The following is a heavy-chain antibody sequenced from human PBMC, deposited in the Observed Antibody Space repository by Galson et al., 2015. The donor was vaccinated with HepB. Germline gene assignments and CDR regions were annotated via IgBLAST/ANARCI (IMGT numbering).Heavy chain of an antibody. CDR1: GYTFTSYA. Sequence: SVKVSCKASGYTFTSYAMNWVRQAPGQGLEWMGWINTNTGNPTYAQGFTGRFVFSLDTSVSTAYLQISSLKAEDTAVYYCARECTSSSWRENYYYYGMDVWGQGTTVTVSS. CDR2: INTNTGNP. CDR3: ARECTSSSWRENYYYYGMDV. J-gene: IGHJ6*02. D-gene: IGHD6-13*01. V-gene: IGHV7-4-1*02.